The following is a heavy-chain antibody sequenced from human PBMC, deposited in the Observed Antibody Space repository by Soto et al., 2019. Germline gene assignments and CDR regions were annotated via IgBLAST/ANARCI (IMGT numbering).Heavy chain of an antibody. J-gene: IGHJ4*02. V-gene: IGHV4-34*01. CDR3: ARPAIAAAVSAFDY. CDR1: GGSFSNYY. Sequence: QVQLQQWGAGLLKPSETLSLTCAVYGGSFSNYYWSWIRQPPGKGLEWIGEINHSGSTNYNPSLKSRVPISVDTSKNQFSLKLSSVTAADTAVYYCARPAIAAAVSAFDYWGQGTLVTVSS. CDR2: INHSGST. D-gene: IGHD6-13*01.